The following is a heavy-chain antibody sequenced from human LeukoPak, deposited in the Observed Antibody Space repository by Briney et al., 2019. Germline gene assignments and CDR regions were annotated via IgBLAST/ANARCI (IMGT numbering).Heavy chain of an antibody. D-gene: IGHD3-10*01. Sequence: GGSLRLSCAASGFTFSSYGMHWVRQAPGKGLEWVAYIRYDGSNKYYADSVKGRFTISRDISKNILYLQMNSLRAEDTAVYYCAKDRVFELWFEEASPYYFDYWGQGTLVTVSS. J-gene: IGHJ4*02. CDR2: IRYDGSNK. V-gene: IGHV3-30*02. CDR3: AKDRVFELWFEEASPYYFDY. CDR1: GFTFSSYG.